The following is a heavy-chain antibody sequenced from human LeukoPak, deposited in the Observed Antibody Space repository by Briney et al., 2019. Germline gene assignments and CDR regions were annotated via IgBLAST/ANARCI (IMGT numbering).Heavy chain of an antibody. CDR3: AKPARTDAFDI. CDR2: ISGSGGRT. V-gene: IGHV3-23*01. D-gene: IGHD1-14*01. J-gene: IGHJ3*02. CDR1: GFTFNNYA. Sequence: PGGSLRLSCAASGFTFNNYAMNWVRQAPGKGLEWVSSISGSGGRTYYADSVKGRFTISRDNSENTLYLQMNSLRAEDTAVYYCAKPARTDAFDIWGQGTMVTVSS.